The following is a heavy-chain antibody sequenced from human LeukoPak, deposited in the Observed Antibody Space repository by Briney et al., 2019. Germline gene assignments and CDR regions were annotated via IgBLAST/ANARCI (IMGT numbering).Heavy chain of an antibody. D-gene: IGHD3-16*01. CDR2: INHSGST. J-gene: IGHJ5*02. Sequence: SETLSLTCAVYGGSFSDYSWSWLRQTPEKGLEWIGEINHSGSTNYNPSLKSRVIMSVDTSKNQFSVKLRTVTAADTAVYYCARHGVVTWFDPWGQGTLVTVSS. CDR1: GGSFSDYS. CDR3: ARHGVVTWFDP. V-gene: IGHV4-34*01.